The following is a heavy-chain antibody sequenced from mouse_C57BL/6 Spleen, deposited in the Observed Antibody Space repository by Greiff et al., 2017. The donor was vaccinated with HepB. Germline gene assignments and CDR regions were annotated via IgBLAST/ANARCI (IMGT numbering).Heavy chain of an antibody. CDR1: GYTFTSYW. V-gene: IGHV1-50*01. CDR2: IEPSDSYN. D-gene: IGHD1-1*01. J-gene: IGHJ1*03. CDR3: ARGDYGSRTWYFDV. Sequence: VQLQQSGAELVKPGASVKLSCKASGYTFTSYWMQWVKQRPGQGLEWIGEIEPSDSYNNYNQKFKGKATLTVDTSSSTAYMQLSSLTSEDSAVYYCARGDYGSRTWYFDVWGTGTTVTVSS.